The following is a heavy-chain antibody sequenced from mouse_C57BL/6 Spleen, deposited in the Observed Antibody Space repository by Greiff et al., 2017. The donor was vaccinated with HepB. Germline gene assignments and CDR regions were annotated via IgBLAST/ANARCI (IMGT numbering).Heavy chain of an antibody. CDR3: ASGGSYDYDGFDY. Sequence: VQLQQPGAELVRPGSSVKLSCKASGYTFTSYWMHWVKQRPIQGLEWIGNIDPSDSETHYNQKFKDKATLTVDKSSSTAYMRLSSLTSEDSAVYYCASGGSYDYDGFDYWGQGTTLTVSS. CDR1: GYTFTSYW. J-gene: IGHJ2*01. D-gene: IGHD2-4*01. CDR2: IDPSDSET. V-gene: IGHV1-52*01.